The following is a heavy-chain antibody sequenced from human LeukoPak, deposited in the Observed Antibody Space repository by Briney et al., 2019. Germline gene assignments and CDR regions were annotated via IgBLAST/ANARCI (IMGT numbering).Heavy chain of an antibody. D-gene: IGHD3-22*01. CDR1: GGSFSGYY. CDR2: INHSGST. J-gene: IGHJ4*02. Sequence: PSETLSLTCAVYGGSFSGYYWSWIRQPPGKGLEWIGEINHSGSTNYNPSLKSRVTISVDTSKNQFSLKLSSVTAADTAVYYCARGKRGYQYYYDSSGFYYWGQGTLVTVSS. V-gene: IGHV4-34*01. CDR3: ARGKRGYQYYYDSSGFYY.